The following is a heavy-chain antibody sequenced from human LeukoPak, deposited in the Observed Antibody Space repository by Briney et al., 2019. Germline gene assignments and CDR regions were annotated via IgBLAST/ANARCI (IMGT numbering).Heavy chain of an antibody. J-gene: IGHJ4*02. CDR2: IIPIFGTA. CDR1: GGTFSSYA. CDR3: AREHVRFLEGFDY. V-gene: IGHV1-69*13. Sequence: ASVKVSCKASGGTFSSYAISWVRQAPGQGLEWMGGIIPIFGTANYAQKFQGRVTITADESTGTAYMELSSLRSEDTAVYYCAREHVRFLEGFDYWGQGTLVTVSS. D-gene: IGHD3-3*01.